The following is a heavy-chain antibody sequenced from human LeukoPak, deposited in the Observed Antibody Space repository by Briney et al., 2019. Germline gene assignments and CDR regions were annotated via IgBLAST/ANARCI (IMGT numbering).Heavy chain of an antibody. CDR2: IYYSGST. D-gene: IGHD5-24*01. CDR1: GGSISSYY. J-gene: IGHJ4*02. CDR3: ARVRLATIAFDY. V-gene: IGHV4-59*01. Sequence: WETLSLTCTVSGGSISSYYWSWIRQPPGKGLEWIGYIYYSGSTNYNPSLKSRVTISVDTSKNQFSLKLSSVTAADTAVYYCARVRLATIAFDYWGQGTLVTVSS.